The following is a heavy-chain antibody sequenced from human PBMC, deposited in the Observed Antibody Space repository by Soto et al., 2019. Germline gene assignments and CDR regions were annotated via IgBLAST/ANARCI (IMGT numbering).Heavy chain of an antibody. V-gene: IGHV4-31*03. J-gene: IGHJ5*02. CDR1: GGSISSGGYY. CDR3: ARGIAARPDRWFDP. CDR2: IYYSGST. D-gene: IGHD6-6*01. Sequence: SETLSLTCTFSGGSISSGGYYWSWIRKHPGKGLEWIGYIYYSGSTYYNPSLKSRVTISVDTSKNQFSLKLSSVTAADTAVYYCARGIAARPDRWFDPWGQGTLVTVSS.